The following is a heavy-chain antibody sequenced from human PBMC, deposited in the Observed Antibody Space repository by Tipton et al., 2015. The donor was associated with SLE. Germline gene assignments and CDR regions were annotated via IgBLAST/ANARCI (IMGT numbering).Heavy chain of an antibody. J-gene: IGHJ6*02. CDR2: INHSGST. Sequence: TLSLTCAVYGGSFSGYYWSWIRQPPGKGLEWIGEINHSGSTNYNPSLKSRVTISVDTSKNQFSLKLSSVTAADTAVYYCARAISMDVWGQETTVTVSS. V-gene: IGHV4-34*01. CDR3: ARAISMDV. CDR1: GGSFSGYY.